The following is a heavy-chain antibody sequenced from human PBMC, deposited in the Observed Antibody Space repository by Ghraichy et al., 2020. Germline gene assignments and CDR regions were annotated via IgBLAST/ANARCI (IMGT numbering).Heavy chain of an antibody. D-gene: IGHD3-22*01. J-gene: IGHJ3*02. CDR3: ARADDSSGPDAFDI. CDR2: IYYSGST. V-gene: IGHV4-31*03. Sequence: SETLSLTCTVSGGSISSGGYYWSWIRQHPGKGLEWIGYIYYSGSTYYNPSLKSRVTISVDTSKNQFSLKLSSVTAADMAVYYCARADDSSGPDAFDIWGQGTMVTVSS. CDR1: GGSISSGGYY.